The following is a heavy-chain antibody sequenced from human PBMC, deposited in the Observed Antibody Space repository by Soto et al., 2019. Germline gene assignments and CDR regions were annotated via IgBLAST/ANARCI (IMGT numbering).Heavy chain of an antibody. CDR2: IFPSGTT. CDR3: ARGREFDS. J-gene: IGHJ4*02. Sequence: SETLSLTCAVSGGSLTSGTYSWNWIRQPRGKGLEWSGYIFPSGTTDYSPSLKSRVSISIDVSKNQFSLNLRSLTAAYTAVYYCARGREFDSWGQGTLVTVSS. CDR1: GGSLTSGTYS. V-gene: IGHV4-30-2*01.